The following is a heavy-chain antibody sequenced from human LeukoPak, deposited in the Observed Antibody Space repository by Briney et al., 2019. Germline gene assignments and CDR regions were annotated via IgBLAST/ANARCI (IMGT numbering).Heavy chain of an antibody. D-gene: IGHD1-26*01. V-gene: IGHV4-30-4*01. J-gene: IGHJ4*02. CDR3: ARVERVGAELFDY. CDR1: GGSISSGDYY. CDR2: IYCSGST. Sequence: SQTLSLTCTVSGGSISSGDYYWSWIRQPPGKGLEWIGYIYCSGSTYYNPSLKSRVTISVDTSKNQFSLKLSSVTAADTAVYYCARVERVGAELFDYWGQGTLVTVSS.